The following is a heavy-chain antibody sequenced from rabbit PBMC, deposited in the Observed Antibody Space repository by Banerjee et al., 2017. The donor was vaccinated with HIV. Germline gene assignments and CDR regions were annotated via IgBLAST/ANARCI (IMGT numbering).Heavy chain of an antibody. CDR3: ARGWITMTMNL. CDR1: GFSFSNKYV. Sequence: LEESGGDLVKPEGSLTLTCTASGFSFSNKYVMCWVRQAPGKGLEWIACINTISGDTVCATWAKGRFTISKASWTTVTLQMTSLTAADTASYFCARGWITMTMNLWGPGTLVTVS. V-gene: IGHV1S45*01. J-gene: IGHJ4*01. CDR2: INTISGDT. D-gene: IGHD2-1*01.